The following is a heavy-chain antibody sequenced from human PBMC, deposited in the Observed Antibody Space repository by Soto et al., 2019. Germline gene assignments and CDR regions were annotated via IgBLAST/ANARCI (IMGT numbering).Heavy chain of an antibody. D-gene: IGHD4-4*01. CDR2: IIPIFGTA. V-gene: IGHV1-69*13. CDR3: ARDLGGNGDY. CDR1: GGTFSSYA. Sequence: ASVKVSCKASGGTFSSYAISWVRQAPVQGLEWMGGIIPIFGTANYAQKFQGRVTITADESTSTAYMELSSLRSEGTAVYYCARDLGGNGDYWGQGTLVTVSS. J-gene: IGHJ4*02.